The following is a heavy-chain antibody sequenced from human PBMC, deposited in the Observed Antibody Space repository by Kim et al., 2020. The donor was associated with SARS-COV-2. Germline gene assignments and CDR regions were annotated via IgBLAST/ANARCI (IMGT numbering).Heavy chain of an antibody. J-gene: IGHJ6*02. CDR1: GFTFSSYS. D-gene: IGHD1-1*01. V-gene: IGHV3-48*02. Sequence: GGSLRLSCAASGFTFSSYSMNWVRQAPGKGLEWVSYISSSSSTIYYADSVKGRFTISRDNAKNSLYLQMNSLRDEDTAVYYCASACAWDDYPTTGSERNDCYYGMDVWGQGSTVTVSS. CDR3: ASACAWDDYPTTGSERNDCYYGMDV. CDR2: ISSSSSTI.